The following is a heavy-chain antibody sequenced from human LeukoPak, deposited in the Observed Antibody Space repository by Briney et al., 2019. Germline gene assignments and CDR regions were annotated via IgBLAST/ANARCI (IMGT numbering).Heavy chain of an antibody. CDR3: ARAMVWDHGDY. V-gene: IGHV3-7*01. J-gene: IGHJ4*02. CDR1: GFTFSSYW. CDR2: IKQDGSEK. D-gene: IGHD1-14*01. Sequence: PGGSLRLSCVASGFTFSSYWMSWVRQAPGKGLEWVANIKQDGSEKYYVDSVKGRFTISRDNAKNSLYLQMNSLRAEDTAVYYCARAMVWDHGDYWGQGTLVTVSS.